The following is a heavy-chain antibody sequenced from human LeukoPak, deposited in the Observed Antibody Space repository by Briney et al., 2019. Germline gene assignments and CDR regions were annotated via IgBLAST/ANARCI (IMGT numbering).Heavy chain of an antibody. D-gene: IGHD3-9*01. CDR3: ARGHYDILTGYRYYYGLDV. J-gene: IGHJ6*02. V-gene: IGHV3-21*01. Sequence: GGSLRLSCAASGFTFSSYSMNWVRQAPGKGLEWVSSISSSSSYIYYADSVKGRFTISRDNAKNSLYLQMNSLRAEDTAVYYCARGHYDILTGYRYYYGLDVWGQGTTVTVSS. CDR1: GFTFSSYS. CDR2: ISSSSSYI.